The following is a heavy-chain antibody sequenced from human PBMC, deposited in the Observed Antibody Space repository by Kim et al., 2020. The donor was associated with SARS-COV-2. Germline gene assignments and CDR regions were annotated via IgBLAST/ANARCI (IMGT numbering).Heavy chain of an antibody. J-gene: IGHJ4*02. V-gene: IGHV4-34*01. Sequence: SETLSLTCAVYGGSFSGYYWSWIRQPPGKGLEWIGEINHSGSTNYNPSLKSRVTISVDTSKNQFSLKLSSVTAADTAVYYCAREIYYGSQSYGYWGQGTLVTVSS. CDR3: AREIYYGSQSYGY. CDR1: GGSFSGYY. D-gene: IGHD3-10*01. CDR2: INHSGST.